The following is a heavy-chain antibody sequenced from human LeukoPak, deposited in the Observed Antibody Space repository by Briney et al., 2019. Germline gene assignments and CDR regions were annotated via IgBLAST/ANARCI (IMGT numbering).Heavy chain of an antibody. D-gene: IGHD2/OR15-2a*01. CDR3: ARSTGFYTTYYMDV. CDR2: IRSDGTT. CDR1: GDSMGSYY. Sequence: PSETLSLTCTVSGDSMGSYYWNWLRQPAAKGLEWIGRIRSDGTTYNNPSLESAVTMSVDTSNNHFSLRLSSVTAADTAVYYCARSTGFYTTYYMDVWGKGTTVTVSS. J-gene: IGHJ6*03. V-gene: IGHV4-4*07.